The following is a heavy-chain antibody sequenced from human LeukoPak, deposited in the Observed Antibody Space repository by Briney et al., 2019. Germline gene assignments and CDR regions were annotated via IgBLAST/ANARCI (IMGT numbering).Heavy chain of an antibody. J-gene: IGHJ4*02. D-gene: IGHD6-6*01. V-gene: IGHV3-23*01. CDR2: ISGSGGST. CDR3: AKDSYSSSAVTFDY. CDR1: GFTFSSYA. Sequence: TGGSLRLSCAASGFTFSSYAMSWVRQAPGKGLEWVSAISGSGGSTYYADSVKGRFTISRDNSKNTLYLQMNSLRAEDTAVYYCAKDSYSSSAVTFDYWGQGTLVTVSS.